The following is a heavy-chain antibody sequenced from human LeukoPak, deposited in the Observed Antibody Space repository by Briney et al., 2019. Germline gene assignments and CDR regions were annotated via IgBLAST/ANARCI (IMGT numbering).Heavy chain of an antibody. CDR1: GFTFNNYA. V-gene: IGHV3-23*01. J-gene: IGHJ3*02. CDR2: ISGNGVSA. D-gene: IGHD4-17*01. Sequence: PGGSLRLSCVTSGFTFNNYAMSWVRQAPGKGLEWVSAISGNGVSAYYADSVKGRFTISRDNSKNTLYLQMNSLRGEDTAVYYCAKDRSDYGGYPPGAFDIWGQGTMVTVSS. CDR3: AKDRSDYGGYPPGAFDI.